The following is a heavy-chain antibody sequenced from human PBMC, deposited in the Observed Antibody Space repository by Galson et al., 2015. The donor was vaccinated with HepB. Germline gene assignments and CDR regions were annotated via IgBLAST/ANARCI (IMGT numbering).Heavy chain of an antibody. Sequence: SLRLSCAASRFTFSTHSMNWVRQAPGKGLEWIAYITGTGVIVYADSVQGRFTISRDNAKYSLFLQINSLRDEDTAVYYCARDGRSPVEFWFDLWGRGTLVTVSS. D-gene: IGHD3-10*01. J-gene: IGHJ2*01. CDR1: RFTFSTHS. V-gene: IGHV3-48*02. CDR3: ARDGRSPVEFWFDL. CDR2: ITGTGVIV.